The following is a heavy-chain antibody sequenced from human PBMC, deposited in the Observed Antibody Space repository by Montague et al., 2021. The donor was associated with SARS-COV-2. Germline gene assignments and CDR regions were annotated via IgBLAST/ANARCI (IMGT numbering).Heavy chain of an antibody. J-gene: IGHJ3*02. CDR2: ISSSSSYI. V-gene: IGHV3-21*01. CDR1: GFTFSSYS. CDR3: AREESRYEAFDI. D-gene: IGHD6-13*01. Sequence: SLRLSCAASGFTFSSYSMNWVRQAPGKGLEWVSSISSSSSYIYYADSVKGRFTISRDNAKNSLYLQMSSLRAEDTAVYYCAREESRYEAFDIWGQGTMVTVSS.